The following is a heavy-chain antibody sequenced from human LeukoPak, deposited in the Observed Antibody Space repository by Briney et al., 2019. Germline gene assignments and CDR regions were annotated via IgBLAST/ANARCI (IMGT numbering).Heavy chain of an antibody. CDR1: GYTFTSYG. D-gene: IGHD6-13*01. Sequence: ASVKVPCKASGYTFTSYGISWVRQAPGQGLEWMGWISAYNGNTNYAQKLQGRVTMTTDTPTSTAYMELRSLRSDDTAVYYCARGGYSSSWADFDYWGQGTLVTVSS. CDR2: ISAYNGNT. CDR3: ARGGYSSSWADFDY. V-gene: IGHV1-18*01. J-gene: IGHJ4*02.